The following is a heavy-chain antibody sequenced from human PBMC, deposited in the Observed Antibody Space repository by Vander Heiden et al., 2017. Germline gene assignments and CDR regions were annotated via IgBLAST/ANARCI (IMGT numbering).Heavy chain of an antibody. D-gene: IGHD2-15*01. CDR3: ARANCSGGPCPFDY. CDR1: GFPASRNF. J-gene: IGHJ4*02. V-gene: IGHV3-53*01. CDR2: IYSGGRT. Sequence: VQLVESGGGLIQPGWSLRLSCAASGFPASRNFINWVRHAPGKGLEWVAVIYSGGRTYYADSVKGRFTISSDNSKNTVFLQMNSLRAEDGAVYYCARANCSGGPCPFDYWGQGTRVTVSS.